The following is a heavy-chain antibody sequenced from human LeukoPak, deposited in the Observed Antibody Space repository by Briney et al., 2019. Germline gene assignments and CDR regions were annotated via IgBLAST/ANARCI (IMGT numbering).Heavy chain of an antibody. J-gene: IGHJ4*02. CDR3: ARETYYDFSIGNLHYFDY. CDR1: SDSISNYQ. V-gene: IGHV4-4*07. CDR2: IYASGST. Sequence: SETLSLTCTVSSDSISNYQWNWIRQPAGKGLEWLGRIYASGSTNYNPSLKRRVTMSIDTSKNQFPLKVTSVTAADTAVYYCARETYYDFSIGNLHYFDYWGQGALVTVSS. D-gene: IGHD3-3*01.